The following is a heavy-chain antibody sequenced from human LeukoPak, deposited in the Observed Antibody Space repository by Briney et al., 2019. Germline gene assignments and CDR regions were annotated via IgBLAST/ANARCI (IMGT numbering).Heavy chain of an antibody. CDR1: GYTFTGYY. J-gene: IGHJ4*02. CDR2: INTNSGGT. Sequence: ASVKVSCTASGYTFTGYYMHWVREAPGQGLEWMGRINTNSGGTNYAQKFQGRVTMTRDTSISTAYMELSRLRSDDTAVYYCARGGIVVVVAAPLPFDYWGQGTLVTVSS. CDR3: ARGGIVVVVAAPLPFDY. V-gene: IGHV1-2*06. D-gene: IGHD2-15*01.